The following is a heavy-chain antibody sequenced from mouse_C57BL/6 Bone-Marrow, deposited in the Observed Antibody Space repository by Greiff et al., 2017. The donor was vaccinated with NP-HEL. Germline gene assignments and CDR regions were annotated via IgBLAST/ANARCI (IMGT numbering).Heavy chain of an antibody. CDR2: IDPEDGET. CDR1: GFNIKDYY. CDR3: ARRSSSSYWYFDV. D-gene: IGHD1-1*01. Sequence: EVQRVESGAELVKPGASVKLSCTASGFNIKDYYMHWVKQRTEQGLEWIGRIDPEDGETKYAPKFQGKATITADTSSNTAYLQLSSLTSEDTAVYYCARRSSSSYWYFDVWGTGTTVTVSS. J-gene: IGHJ1*03. V-gene: IGHV14-2*01.